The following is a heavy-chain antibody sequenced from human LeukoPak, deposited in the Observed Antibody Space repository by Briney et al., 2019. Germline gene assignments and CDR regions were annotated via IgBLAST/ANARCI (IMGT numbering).Heavy chain of an antibody. J-gene: IGHJ4*02. Sequence: GGSLRLSCAASGFTSSSYWMSWVRQAPGKGLEWVANIKQGGSEKYYVDSVKGRFTISRDNAKNSLYLQMNSLRAEDTAVYYCARDRGSSGWYEFDYWGQGTLVTVSS. D-gene: IGHD6-19*01. CDR3: ARDRGSSGWYEFDY. CDR1: GFTSSSYW. V-gene: IGHV3-7*01. CDR2: IKQGGSEK.